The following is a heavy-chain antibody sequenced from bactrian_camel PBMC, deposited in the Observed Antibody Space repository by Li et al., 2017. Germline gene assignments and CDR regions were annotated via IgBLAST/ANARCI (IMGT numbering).Heavy chain of an antibody. V-gene: IGHV3S9*01. J-gene: IGHJ4*01. CDR1: TGTFRSAC. Sequence: QLVESGGGSVQAGGSLRLSCAASTGTFRSACMGWIRQVSGKEREGVASIDSDGETTYADPVKGRFTISRDNAKNSVYLQMHSLKPEDTAMYYCAAVKSGGNNMRGWLSGDNYWGQGTQVTV. D-gene: IGHD2*01. CDR3: AAVKSGGNNMRGWLSGDNY. CDR2: IDSDGET.